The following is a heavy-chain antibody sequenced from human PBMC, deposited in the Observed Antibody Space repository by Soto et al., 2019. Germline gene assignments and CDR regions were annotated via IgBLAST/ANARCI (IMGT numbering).Heavy chain of an antibody. J-gene: IGHJ6*02. CDR3: TRHSPGNYYYYGMDV. Sequence: VGSLRLSCAASGFTFSGSAMHWVRQASGKGLEWVGRIRSKANSYATAYAASVKGRFTISRDDSKNTAYLQMNSLKTEDTAVYYCTRHSPGNYYYYGMDVWGQGTTVTVSS. V-gene: IGHV3-73*01. CDR2: IRSKANSYAT. CDR1: GFTFSGSA.